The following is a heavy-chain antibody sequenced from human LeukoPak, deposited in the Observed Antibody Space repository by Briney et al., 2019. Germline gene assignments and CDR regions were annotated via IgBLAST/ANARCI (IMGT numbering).Heavy chain of an antibody. Sequence: SETLSLTCAVYGGSFSGYYGSWIRQPPGKGLEWIGGINHSGSTNYNPSLKSRGTISVDTSKNQFSLKLSSVTAADTAVYYCARGLDQYGSGSYYNDYWGQGTLVTVSS. CDR3: ARGLDQYGSGSYYNDY. D-gene: IGHD3-10*01. V-gene: IGHV4-34*01. CDR1: GGSFSGYY. J-gene: IGHJ4*02. CDR2: INHSGST.